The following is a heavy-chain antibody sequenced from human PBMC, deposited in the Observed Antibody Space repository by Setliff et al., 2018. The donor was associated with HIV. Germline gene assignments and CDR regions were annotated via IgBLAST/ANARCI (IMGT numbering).Heavy chain of an antibody. CDR3: ARGDGTKYYYYYYIDV. Sequence: SETLSLTCTVSGGSISSYYWSWIRQPPGKGLEYIGNIYYTGSTHHNPSLESRVATSVETSKNQFSLKLSSVTAADTAVYYCARGDGTKYYYYYYIDVWGKGTTVTVSS. D-gene: IGHD1-7*01. CDR1: GGSISSYY. CDR2: IYYTGST. J-gene: IGHJ6*03. V-gene: IGHV4-59*01.